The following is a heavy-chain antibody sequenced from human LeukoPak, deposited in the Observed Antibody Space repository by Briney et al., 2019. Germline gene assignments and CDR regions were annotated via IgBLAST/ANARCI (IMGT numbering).Heavy chain of an antibody. CDR1: GGTFSSYA. Sequence: SVKVSCKASGGTFSSYAISWVRQAPGQGLEWMGRIIPIFGTANYAQKFQGRVTITTDESTSTAHMELSSLRSEDTAVYYCAREPLGVVPAAIHYWGQGTLVTVSS. J-gene: IGHJ4*02. V-gene: IGHV1-69*05. D-gene: IGHD2-2*01. CDR2: IIPIFGTA. CDR3: AREPLGVVPAAIHY.